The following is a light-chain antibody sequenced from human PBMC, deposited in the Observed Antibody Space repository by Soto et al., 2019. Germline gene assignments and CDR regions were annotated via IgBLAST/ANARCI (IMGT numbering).Light chain of an antibody. CDR3: SSYTSGSSYVL. CDR1: SSDVGGYDY. Sequence: QSVLTQPASVSGSPGQSITISCTGTSSDVGGYDYVSWYQQYPGKVPKLMIYEVTYRPSGVSNRFSGSKSGNTASLTISGLQAEDEADYYCSSYTSGSSYVLFGGGTKVTVL. CDR2: EVT. V-gene: IGLV2-14*01. J-gene: IGLJ2*01.